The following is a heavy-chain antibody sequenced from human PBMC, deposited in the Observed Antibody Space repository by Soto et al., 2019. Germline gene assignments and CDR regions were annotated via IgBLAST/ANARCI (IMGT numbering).Heavy chain of an antibody. Sequence: EVQLVESGGGLIQPGGSLRLSCAVSGFTVSNNYMSWVRQAPGKGLEGVSVIYSGGYTAYGDSVKGRFTISRDNSKNKLYIKITTTGAEEPGVYYCATNPGGGGYWGQGTLVTVSS. CDR2: IYSGGYT. V-gene: IGHV3-53*01. CDR1: GFTVSNNY. J-gene: IGHJ4*02. D-gene: IGHD3-10*01. CDR3: ATNPGGGGY.